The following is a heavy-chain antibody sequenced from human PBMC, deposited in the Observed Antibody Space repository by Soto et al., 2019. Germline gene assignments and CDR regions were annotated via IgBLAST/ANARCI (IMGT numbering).Heavy chain of an antibody. CDR3: ASSITGTPDPYYYYYMDV. CDR2: IYYSGST. Sequence: SETLSLTCTVSGGSISSYYWSWIRQPPGKGLEWIGYIYYSGSTNYNPSLKSRVTISVDTSKNQFSLKLSSVTAADTAVYYCASSITGTPDPYYYYYMDVWGKGTTVTVSS. D-gene: IGHD1-7*01. V-gene: IGHV4-59*01. J-gene: IGHJ6*03. CDR1: GGSISSYY.